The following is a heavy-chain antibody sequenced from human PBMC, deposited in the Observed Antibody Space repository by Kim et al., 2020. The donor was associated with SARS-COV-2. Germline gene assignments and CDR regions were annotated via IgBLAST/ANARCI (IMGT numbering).Heavy chain of an antibody. CDR1: GFTFDDYA. V-gene: IGHV3-9*01. CDR3: AKGRVYSRKLAYYYYYGMDV. J-gene: IGHJ6*02. CDR2: ISWNSDNT. D-gene: IGHD4-4*01. Sequence: GGSLRLSCAASGFTFDDYAMHWVRQAPGKGLEWVSGISWNSDNTAYADSVKGRFTISRDNAKNSLYLQMNSLRAEDTAFYYCAKGRVYSRKLAYYYYYGMDVWGQGTMVTVSS.